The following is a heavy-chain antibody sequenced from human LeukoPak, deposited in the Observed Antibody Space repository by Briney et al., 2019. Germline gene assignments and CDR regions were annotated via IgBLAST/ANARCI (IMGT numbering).Heavy chain of an antibody. J-gene: IGHJ4*02. V-gene: IGHV4-59*01. CDR3: ASGLYPAAGTDHQFDY. Sequence: SETLSLTCTVSGASISSYYWSWIRQPPGKGLEWIGYIYYSGSTKYNPSLKSRVTISVDTSKSQFSLKVSSVTAEDTAVYYCASGLYPAAGTDHQFDYWGQGTLVTVSS. CDR2: IYYSGST. CDR1: GASISSYY. D-gene: IGHD6-13*01.